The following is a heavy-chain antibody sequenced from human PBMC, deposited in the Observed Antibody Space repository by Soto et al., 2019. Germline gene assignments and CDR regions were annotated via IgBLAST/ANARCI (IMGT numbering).Heavy chain of an antibody. V-gene: IGHV1-69*01. D-gene: IGHD1-26*01. CDR3: VRKFSGSYYGPFDY. CDR2: IIHIFGTA. J-gene: IGHJ4*02. Sequence: QVQLVQSGAEVKKPGSSVKVSCKASGGTFSSYAISWVRQAPGQGLEWMGGIIHIFGTANYAQKFQGRVTITADECMSTASMVLSSLRSEDTAVYYCVRKFSGSYYGPFDYWGQGTLVTVSS. CDR1: GGTFSSYA.